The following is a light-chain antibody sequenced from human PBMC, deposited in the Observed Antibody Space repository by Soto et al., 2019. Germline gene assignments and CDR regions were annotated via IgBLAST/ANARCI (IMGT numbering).Light chain of an antibody. CDR3: GVWDDSVNVRYL. Sequence: QSALTQPPSASGTPGQRVTISCSGSSSNIGSNSVNWYQQVPGTAPKILIYSNSQRPSGVPDRFSGSKSGTSASLAISGLQSEDEADYYCGVWDDSVNVRYLFXTGTKVTVL. CDR2: SNS. CDR1: SSNIGSNS. V-gene: IGLV1-44*01. J-gene: IGLJ1*01.